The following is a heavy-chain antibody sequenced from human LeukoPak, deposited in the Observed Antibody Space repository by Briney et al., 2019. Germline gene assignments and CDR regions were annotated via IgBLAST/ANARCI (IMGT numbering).Heavy chain of an antibody. Sequence: GGSLRLSCAASGFTFSSYWMSWVRQAPGKGLEWVANIKQDGSETYYVDSVKGRFTFSRDNAKNSLYLQMNSLRAEDTAVYYCAREDGASRGYSYGHWGQGTLVTVSS. CDR3: AREDGASRGYSYGH. J-gene: IGHJ4*02. V-gene: IGHV3-7*01. CDR1: GFTFSSYW. D-gene: IGHD5-18*01. CDR2: IKQDGSET.